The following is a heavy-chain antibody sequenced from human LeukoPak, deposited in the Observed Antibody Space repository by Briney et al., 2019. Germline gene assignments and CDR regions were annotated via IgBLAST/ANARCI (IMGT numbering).Heavy chain of an antibody. CDR2: INTSDSGT. V-gene: IGHV1-46*01. J-gene: IGHJ5*02. D-gene: IGHD3-10*01. CDR1: GYIFTSYY. Sequence: ASVKVSCKASGYIFTSYYLHWVRQAPGQGLEWMGIINTSDSGTSYAQKFQGRVTMTRDTSTSTVYMELSSLRSEDTAVYYCARGDDMVRGFIWFDPWGQGTLVTVSS. CDR3: ARGDDMVRGFIWFDP.